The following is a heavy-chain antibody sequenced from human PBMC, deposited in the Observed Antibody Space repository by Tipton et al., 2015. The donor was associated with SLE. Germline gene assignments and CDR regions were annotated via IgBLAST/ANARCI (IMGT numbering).Heavy chain of an antibody. J-gene: IGHJ4*02. Sequence: LSLTCAASGFTFSNYEMSWVRQAPGKGLEWVANINQDGSEKYYVDSVKGRFTISRDNAKNSLYLQMNSLRAEDTAVYYCARVSSGWFCDYWGQGTLVTVSS. CDR3: ARVSSGWFCDY. D-gene: IGHD6-19*01. CDR2: INQDGSEK. CDR1: GFTFSNYE. V-gene: IGHV3-7*03.